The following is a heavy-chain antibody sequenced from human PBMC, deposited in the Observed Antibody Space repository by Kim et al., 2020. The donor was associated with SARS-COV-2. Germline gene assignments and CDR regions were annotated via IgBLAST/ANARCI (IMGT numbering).Heavy chain of an antibody. Sequence: GGSLRLSCAASGFTFSSYAMSWVRQAPGKGLEWVSAISGSGGSTYYADSVKGRFTISRDNSKNTLYLQMNSLRAEDTAVYYCAEVGDKNKSGGRDYWGQGTLVTVSS. CDR3: AEVGDKNKSGGRDY. J-gene: IGHJ4*02. CDR2: ISGSGGST. D-gene: IGHD3-10*01. CDR1: GFTFSSYA. V-gene: IGHV3-23*01.